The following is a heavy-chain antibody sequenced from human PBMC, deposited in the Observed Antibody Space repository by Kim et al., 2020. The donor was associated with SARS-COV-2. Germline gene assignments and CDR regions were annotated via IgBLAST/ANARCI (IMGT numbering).Heavy chain of an antibody. Sequence: GGSLRLSCTASGFTFGDYAMSWFRQAPGKGLEWVGFIRSKAYGGTTEYAASVKGRFTISRDDSKSIAYLQMNSLKTEDTAVYYCTRDWPYSSGWYHYYYYGMDVWGQGTTVTVSS. CDR1: GFTFGDYA. CDR2: IRSKAYGGTT. V-gene: IGHV3-49*03. J-gene: IGHJ6*02. D-gene: IGHD6-19*01. CDR3: TRDWPYSSGWYHYYYYGMDV.